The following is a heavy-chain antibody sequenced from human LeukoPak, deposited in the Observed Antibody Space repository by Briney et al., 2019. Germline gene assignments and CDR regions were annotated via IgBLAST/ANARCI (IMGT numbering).Heavy chain of an antibody. V-gene: IGHV3-9*01. D-gene: IGHD5-18*01. CDR1: GFTFDDYA. Sequence: GGPLRLSCAASGFTFDDYAMHWVRQAPGKGLEWVSGISWNSGSIGYADSVKGRFTISRDNAKNSLYLQMNSLRAEDTALYYCAKGFMYTDWGQGTLVTVSS. CDR2: ISWNSGSI. J-gene: IGHJ4*02. CDR3: AKGFMYTD.